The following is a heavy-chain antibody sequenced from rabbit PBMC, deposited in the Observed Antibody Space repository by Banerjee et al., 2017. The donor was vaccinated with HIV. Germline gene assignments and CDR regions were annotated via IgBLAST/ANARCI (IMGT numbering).Heavy chain of an antibody. D-gene: IGHD8-1*01. CDR1: GFSFSSSYY. V-gene: IGHV1S40*01. Sequence: QSLEESGGDLVKPGASLTLTCTASGFSFSSSYYMCWVRQAPGKGLEWIACINAGSASSTCYATWAKGRFTISKTSSTTVTLQMTSLTAADTTTYFCARDLGGSSDLWGQGTLVTVS. CDR3: ARDLGGSSDL. J-gene: IGHJ3*01. CDR2: INAGSASST.